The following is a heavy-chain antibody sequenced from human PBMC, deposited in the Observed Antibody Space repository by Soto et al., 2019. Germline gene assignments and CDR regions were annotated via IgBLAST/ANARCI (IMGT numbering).Heavy chain of an antibody. Sequence: QVQVVESGGGLVKPGGSLRLSCVASGFTFSDYYMGWVRQAPGKGLEWVSYLSQTATAIHYADSVRGRFTISRDNAKNSLYLEISRLRAEDTAMYYCARLSSAFDYWGQGTLVTVSS. CDR3: ARLSSAFDY. J-gene: IGHJ4*02. CDR1: GFTFSDYY. CDR2: LSQTATAI. V-gene: IGHV3-11*01.